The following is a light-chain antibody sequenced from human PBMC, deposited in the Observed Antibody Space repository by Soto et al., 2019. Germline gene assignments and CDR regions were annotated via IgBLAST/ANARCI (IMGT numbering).Light chain of an antibody. CDR2: DAS. J-gene: IGKJ5*01. CDR3: QQRSNWP. V-gene: IGKV3-11*01. Sequence: EIVLTQSPATLSLSPGERATLSCRASQSVSSYLAWYQQKPGQAPRLLIYDASNRATGIPARFSGSGSGTDFTLTISSQEPEDFAVYYCQQRSNWPFGQGTRLEIK. CDR1: QSVSSY.